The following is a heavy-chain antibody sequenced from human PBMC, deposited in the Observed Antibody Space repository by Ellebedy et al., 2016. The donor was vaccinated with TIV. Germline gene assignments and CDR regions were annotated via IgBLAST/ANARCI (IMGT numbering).Heavy chain of an antibody. CDR1: GYTFTGYY. D-gene: IGHD4-17*01. Sequence: ASVKVSXXASGYTFTGYYMHWVRQAPGQGLEWMGWINPNSGGTSYAQKFQGRVTMTRDTSISTAYMELSRLRSDDTAVYYCARLTTVTTDYYYGMDVWGQGTTVTVSS. CDR3: ARLTTVTTDYYYGMDV. J-gene: IGHJ6*02. V-gene: IGHV1-2*02. CDR2: INPNSGGT.